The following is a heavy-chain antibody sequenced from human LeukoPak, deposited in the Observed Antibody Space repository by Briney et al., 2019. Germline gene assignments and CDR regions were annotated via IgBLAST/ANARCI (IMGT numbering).Heavy chain of an antibody. CDR2: ISSSSSYI. D-gene: IGHD6-13*01. CDR3: ARGQRAAAGTGYFDY. CDR1: GFTFSSYS. Sequence: GGSLRLSCAASGFTFSSYSMNWVRQAPGKGLEWVSSISSSSSYIYYADSAKGRFTISRDNAKNSLYLQMNSLRAEDTAVYYCARGQRAAAGTGYFDYWGQGTLVTVSS. V-gene: IGHV3-21*01. J-gene: IGHJ4*02.